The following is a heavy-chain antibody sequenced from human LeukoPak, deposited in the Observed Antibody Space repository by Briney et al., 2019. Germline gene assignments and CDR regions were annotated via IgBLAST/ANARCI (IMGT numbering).Heavy chain of an antibody. J-gene: IGHJ3*02. CDR3: ARDPGSYGDAFDI. D-gene: IGHD3-16*01. CDR2: IIPIFGTA. V-gene: IGHV1-69*01. Sequence: VASVKVSCKASGGTFSSYAISWVRQAPGQGLEWMGGIIPIFGTANYAQKFQGRVTITADESTSTAYMELSSLRSEDTAVYYCARDPGSYGDAFDIWGQGTMVTVSA. CDR1: GGTFSSYA.